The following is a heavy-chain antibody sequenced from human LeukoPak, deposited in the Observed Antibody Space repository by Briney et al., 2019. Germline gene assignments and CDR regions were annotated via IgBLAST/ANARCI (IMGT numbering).Heavy chain of an antibody. CDR1: GFTFSSYS. CDR2: ISSSSSYI. CDR3: AVKMGEGTVVTTDYYFDY. Sequence: PGGSLRLSCTASGFTFSSYSLNWVRQAPGKGLEWVSSISSSSSYIYYADSVKGRFTISRDNAKNSLYLQMNSLRAEDTAVYYCAVKMGEGTVVTTDYYFDYWGQGTLVTVSS. V-gene: IGHV3-21*01. J-gene: IGHJ4*02. D-gene: IGHD4-23*01.